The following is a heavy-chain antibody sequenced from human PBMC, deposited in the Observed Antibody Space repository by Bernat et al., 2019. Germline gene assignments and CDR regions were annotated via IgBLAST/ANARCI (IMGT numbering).Heavy chain of an antibody. CDR3: AGQSLTTYYYYMDV. V-gene: IGHV3-23*01. CDR1: GFTFSSYA. J-gene: IGHJ6*03. Sequence: EVQLLESGGGLLQPGGSLRLSCAASGFTFSSYAMSWVRQAPGKGLEWVSAISGSGGSTYYADSVKGRFTISRDNSKNTLYLQMNSLRAEDTAVYYCAGQSLTTYYYYMDVWGKGTTVTVSS. CDR2: ISGSGGST. D-gene: IGHD2/OR15-2a*01.